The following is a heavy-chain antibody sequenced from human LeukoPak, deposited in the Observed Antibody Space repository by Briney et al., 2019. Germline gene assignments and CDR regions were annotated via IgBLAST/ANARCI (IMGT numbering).Heavy chain of an antibody. CDR1: GYTFTGYY. J-gene: IGHJ4*02. D-gene: IGHD4-17*01. Sequence: ASVKVSCKASGYTFTGYYMHWVRQAPGQGLEWMGIINPSGGSTSYAQKFQGRVTMTRDMSTSTVYMELSSLRSEDTAVYYCAKEWGVDYGLRNWGQGTLVTVSS. CDR3: AKEWGVDYGLRN. V-gene: IGHV1-46*01. CDR2: INPSGGST.